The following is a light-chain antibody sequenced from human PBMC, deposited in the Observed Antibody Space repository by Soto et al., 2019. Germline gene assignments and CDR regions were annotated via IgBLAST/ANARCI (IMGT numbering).Light chain of an antibody. CDR3: QQYYSTPFT. V-gene: IGKV4-1*01. J-gene: IGKJ3*01. CDR1: QSVLYSSNAKNY. CDR2: WAS. Sequence: DIVMTQSPDSLAVSLGERATINCKSSQSVLYSSNAKNYLAWYQQKPGQPPKLLIYWASTRESGVPDRFSGSGSGTDFTLTISSLQAEDVAVYFCQQYYSTPFTFGPGTKLDIK.